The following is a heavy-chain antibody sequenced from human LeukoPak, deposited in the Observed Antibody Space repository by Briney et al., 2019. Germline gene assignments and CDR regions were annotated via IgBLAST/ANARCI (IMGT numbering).Heavy chain of an antibody. Sequence: ASVKVSCKASGYTFTSYYMHWVRQAPGQGLEWMVWISAYNGNTNYAQKLQGRVTMTTDTSTSTAYMELRSLRSDDTAVYYCARDGYEWLVSDFDYWGQGTLVTVSS. J-gene: IGHJ4*02. CDR3: ARDGYEWLVSDFDY. CDR2: ISAYNGNT. V-gene: IGHV1-18*04. CDR1: GYTFTSYY. D-gene: IGHD6-19*01.